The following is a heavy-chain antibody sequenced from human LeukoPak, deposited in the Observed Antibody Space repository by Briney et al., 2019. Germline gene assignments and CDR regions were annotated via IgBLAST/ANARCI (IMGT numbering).Heavy chain of an antibody. V-gene: IGHV4-39*01. CDR2: IYYSGTT. J-gene: IGHJ4*02. CDR3: ARQFYHESSGADY. D-gene: IGHD3-22*01. CDR1: VDSIRTSSYY. Sequence: SETLSLTCTLSVDSIRTSSYYWGWIRQPPGKGLEWIGSIYYSGTTYYHPSLKSRLVMSMDTPKNQFTLKLSSVPAADTAMYYCARQFYHESSGADYWGQGALITVSS.